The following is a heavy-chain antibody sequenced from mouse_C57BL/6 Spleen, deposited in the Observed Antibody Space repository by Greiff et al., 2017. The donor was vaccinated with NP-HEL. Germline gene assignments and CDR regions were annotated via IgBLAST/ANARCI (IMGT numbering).Heavy chain of an antibody. V-gene: IGHV1-81*01. CDR3: ARYYDNAMDY. D-gene: IGHD2-4*01. CDR1: GYTFTSYG. J-gene: IGHJ4*01. Sequence: SGAELARPGASVKLSCKASGYTFTSYGISWVKQRTGQGLEWIGEIYPRSGNTYYNEKFKGKATLTADKSSSTAYMELRSLTSEDSAVYFCARYYDNAMDYWGQGTSVTVSS. CDR2: IYPRSGNT.